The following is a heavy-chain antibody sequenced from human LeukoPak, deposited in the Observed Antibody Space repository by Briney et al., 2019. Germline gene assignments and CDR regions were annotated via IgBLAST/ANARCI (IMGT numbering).Heavy chain of an antibody. CDR3: ARVMAARREDLNWFDT. Sequence: SETLSLTCTVSGASISSSGSYWGWIRQPPGKGLEWIGSMYYSGNTYNPSLKSRVTISVDTSKNQFPLNLTSVNAADTAMYYCARVMAARREDLNWFDTWGQGTLVTVSS. V-gene: IGHV4-39*06. CDR2: MYYSGNT. CDR1: GASISSSGSY. J-gene: IGHJ5*02. D-gene: IGHD6-6*01.